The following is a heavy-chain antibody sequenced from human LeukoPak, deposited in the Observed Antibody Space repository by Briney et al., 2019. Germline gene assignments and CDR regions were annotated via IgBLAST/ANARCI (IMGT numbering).Heavy chain of an antibody. D-gene: IGHD3-22*01. CDR2: ISSSSSYI. V-gene: IGHV3-21*01. CDR3: AREYYYDSSGPNWFDP. Sequence: GGSLRLSCAASGFTFSSYSMNWVRQAPGKGLEWVSSISSSSSYIYYADSVKGRFTISRDNAKNSLYLQMNSLRAEDTAVYYCAREYYYDSSGPNWFDPWGQGTLVIVSS. J-gene: IGHJ5*02. CDR1: GFTFSSYS.